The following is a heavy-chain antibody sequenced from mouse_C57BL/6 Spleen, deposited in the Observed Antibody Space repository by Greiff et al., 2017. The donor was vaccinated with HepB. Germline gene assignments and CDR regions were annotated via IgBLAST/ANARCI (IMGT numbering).Heavy chain of an antibody. CDR1: GFTFSSYA. CDR3: ARGGDDGYYCFDY. D-gene: IGHD2-3*01. CDR2: ISDGGSYT. Sequence: EVHLVESGGGLVKPGGSLKLSCAASGFTFSSYAMSWVRQTPEKRLEWVATISDGGSYTYYPDNVKGRFTISRDKAKNNLYLQMSHLKSEDTAMYYCARGGDDGYYCFDYWGQGTTLTVSS. J-gene: IGHJ2*01. V-gene: IGHV5-4*01.